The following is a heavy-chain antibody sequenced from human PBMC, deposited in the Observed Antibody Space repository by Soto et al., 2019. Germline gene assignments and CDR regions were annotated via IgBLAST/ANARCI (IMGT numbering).Heavy chain of an antibody. CDR3: AKGAWLDY. V-gene: IGHV3-23*01. J-gene: IGHJ4*02. Sequence: EVQLLESGGGLVQPGASLRLSCAASGFTFTTFDMSWARQAPGKGLEWVSVVRGRDGSTSYADSLKGRFTSSKDSYKNTLYLQMNSLRAEDTALYYCAKGAWLDYWGQGTLVTVSS. CDR1: GFTFTTFD. D-gene: IGHD5-12*01. CDR2: VRGRDGST.